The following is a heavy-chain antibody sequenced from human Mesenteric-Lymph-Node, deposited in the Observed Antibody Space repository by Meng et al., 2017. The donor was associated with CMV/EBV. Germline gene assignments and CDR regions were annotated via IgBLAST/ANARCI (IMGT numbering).Heavy chain of an antibody. V-gene: IGHV1-46*01. D-gene: IGHD3-3*01. Sequence: ASVKISCAASGYTFTSYYMHWVRQAPGQGLEWMGIINPSGGSTSYAQKFQGRVTMTRDTSTSTVYMELSSLRSEDTAVYYCASSRRGYDFWFDYWGQGTLVTVSS. CDR3: ASSRRGYDFWFDY. J-gene: IGHJ4*02. CDR2: INPSGGST. CDR1: GYTFTSYY.